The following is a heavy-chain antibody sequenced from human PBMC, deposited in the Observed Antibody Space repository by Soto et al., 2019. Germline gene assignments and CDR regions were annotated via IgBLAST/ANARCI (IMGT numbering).Heavy chain of an antibody. V-gene: IGHV4-30-2*01. CDR2: IYHSGST. CDR3: ARGAAARARLDY. CDR1: GVSISSGGYY. J-gene: IGHJ4*02. D-gene: IGHD6-13*01. Sequence: SETRSLTCTVSGVSISSGGYYWSWIRQPPGKGLEWIGYIYHSGSTYYNPSLKSRVTISVDRSKNQFSLKLSSVTAADTAVYYCARGAAARARLDYWGQGTLVTVSS.